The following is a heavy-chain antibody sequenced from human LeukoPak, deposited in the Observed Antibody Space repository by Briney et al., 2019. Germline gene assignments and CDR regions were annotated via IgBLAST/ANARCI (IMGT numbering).Heavy chain of an antibody. CDR3: ARMRRVDYYDSSGYFDY. J-gene: IGHJ4*02. V-gene: IGHV3-7*03. D-gene: IGHD3-22*01. CDR1: GFTFSSYW. CDR2: INHNGNVN. Sequence: PGGSLRLSCAASGFTFSSYWMNWARQAPGKGLEWVASINHNGNVNYYVDSVKGRFTISRDNAKNSLYLQMNSLRAEDTAVYYCARMRRVDYYDSSGYFDYWGQGTLVTVSS.